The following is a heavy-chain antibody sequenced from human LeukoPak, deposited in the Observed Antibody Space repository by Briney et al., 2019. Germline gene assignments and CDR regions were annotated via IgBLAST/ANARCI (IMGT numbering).Heavy chain of an antibody. Sequence: ASVKVSCKASGYTVTGYYMHWVRQAPGQGLEWRGWINPNRGGTNYAQKFQGRVTMTRDTSISTAYMELSRLRSDDTAVYYCARHEVIAAAGTGWFDPWGQGTLVTVSS. CDR2: INPNRGGT. CDR1: GYTVTGYY. J-gene: IGHJ5*02. CDR3: ARHEVIAAAGTGWFDP. D-gene: IGHD6-13*01. V-gene: IGHV1-2*02.